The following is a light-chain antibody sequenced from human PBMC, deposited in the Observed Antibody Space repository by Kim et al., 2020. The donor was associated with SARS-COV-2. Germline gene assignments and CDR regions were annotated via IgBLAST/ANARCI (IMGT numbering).Light chain of an antibody. Sequence: GTVTPPCDASSGPVTSGHFPYWCQQKPGQAPTPLIFDTGNRHSWTPARFSGSLLGGKAALTLSAARPEDEADYYCLLSYSDSRVFGGGTQLTVL. J-gene: IGLJ2*01. CDR2: DTG. V-gene: IGLV7-46*01. CDR1: SGPVTSGHF. CDR3: LLSYSDSRV.